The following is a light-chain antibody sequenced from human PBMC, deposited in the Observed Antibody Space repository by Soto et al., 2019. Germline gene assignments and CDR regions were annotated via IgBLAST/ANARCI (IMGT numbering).Light chain of an antibody. J-gene: IGLJ1*01. Sequence: QSALTQPASVSGSPGQSITISCTGTSSDIGGYKYVSWYQQHPGKAPKLMIYDVSNRPSGVSNRFSGYKSGNTATLTISGLQGEAEAEYYFRSYTGGSTYVFGTGTKLTVL. CDR3: RSYTGGSTYV. V-gene: IGLV2-14*01. CDR2: DVS. CDR1: SSDIGGYKY.